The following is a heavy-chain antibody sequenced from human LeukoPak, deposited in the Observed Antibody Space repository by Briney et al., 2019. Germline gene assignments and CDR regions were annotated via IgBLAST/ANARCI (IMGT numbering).Heavy chain of an antibody. CDR3: ARRGRNSSGWQDYL. J-gene: IGHJ4*02. D-gene: IGHD6-25*01. CDR1: GGSISSYY. Sequence: SETLSLTCTVSGGSISSYYWSWIRQPPGKGLEWIANIYHTGSTNYNPSLSSRVTISIDTAKNQFSLKLTSVTAADTAVYYCARRGRNSSGWQDYLWGQGTLVTASS. CDR2: IYHTGST. V-gene: IGHV4-59*01.